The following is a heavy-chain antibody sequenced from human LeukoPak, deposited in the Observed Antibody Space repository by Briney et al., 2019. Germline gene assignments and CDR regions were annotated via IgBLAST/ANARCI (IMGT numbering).Heavy chain of an antibody. CDR1: GFTSDDYA. D-gene: IGHD3-9*01. Sequence: GGSLRLSCAASGFTSDDYAMHWVQQAPGKGLEWVSGISWNSGSIGYADSVKGRFTISRDNAKNSLYLQMNSLRAEDTALYYCAKDRGSYFDWLLYGWGQGTLVTVSS. CDR3: AKDRGSYFDWLLYG. CDR2: ISWNSGSI. J-gene: IGHJ4*02. V-gene: IGHV3-9*02.